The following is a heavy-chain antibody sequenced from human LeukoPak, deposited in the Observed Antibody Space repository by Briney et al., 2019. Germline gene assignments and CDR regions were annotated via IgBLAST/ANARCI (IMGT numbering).Heavy chain of an antibody. J-gene: IGHJ4*02. D-gene: IGHD3-10*01. CDR1: GGSISSSIYY. V-gene: IGHV4-39*01. CDR3: ARRLGGSGSYYY. Sequence: PSETLSLTCSVSGGSISSSIYYWGWIRQPPGKGLEWIGSIYYSGSTYSNPSLKSRVTISVDTSKNQFSLKLRSVTAADTAVYYCARRLGGSGSYYYWGQGTLVTVSS. CDR2: IYYSGST.